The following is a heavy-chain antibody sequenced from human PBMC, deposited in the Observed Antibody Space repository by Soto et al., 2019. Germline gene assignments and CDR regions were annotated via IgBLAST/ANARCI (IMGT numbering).Heavy chain of an antibody. Sequence: PSETLSLTCTVSGGSISSSSYYWGWIRQPPGKGLEWIGSIYYSGSTYYNPSLKSRVTISVDTSKNQFSLKLSSVTAADTAVYYCARLRWDYVRYYYGMDVWGQGTTVTVSS. CDR1: GGSISSSSYY. J-gene: IGHJ6*02. CDR3: ARLRWDYVRYYYGMDV. V-gene: IGHV4-39*01. CDR2: IYYSGST. D-gene: IGHD4-17*01.